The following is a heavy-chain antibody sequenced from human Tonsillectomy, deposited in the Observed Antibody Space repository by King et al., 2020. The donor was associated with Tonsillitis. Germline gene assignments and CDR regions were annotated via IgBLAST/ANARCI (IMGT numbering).Heavy chain of an antibody. V-gene: IGHV3-49*05. Sequence: VQLVESGGGLVKPGRSLRLSCAGSGLTFSKYAIIWFRQAPGKGLEWVGFIRSKAYGGTREYAASVKGRFTISRDDSKSIANLQMNSLKTEDTAVYYCSITHTNYLDYWGQGTLVTVSS. D-gene: IGHD4-11*01. CDR1: GLTFSKYA. J-gene: IGHJ4*02. CDR3: SITHTNYLDY. CDR2: IRSKAYGGTR.